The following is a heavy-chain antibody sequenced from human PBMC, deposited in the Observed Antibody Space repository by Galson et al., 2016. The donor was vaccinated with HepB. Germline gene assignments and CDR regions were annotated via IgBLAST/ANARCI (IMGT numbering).Heavy chain of an antibody. CDR1: GFTFSSYV. CDR3: AKAIGSGSFGYDYYGLDV. J-gene: IGHJ6*02. CDR2: ISGSGGTT. V-gene: IGHV3-23*01. Sequence: SLRLSCAASGFTFSSYVMSWVRQAPGKGLELVSGISGSGGTTNYADSVKGRFTISRDNSKNTVFLQMNSLRAEETAVYYCAKAIGSGSFGYDYYGLDVWGQGTTVTVSS. D-gene: IGHD3-10*01.